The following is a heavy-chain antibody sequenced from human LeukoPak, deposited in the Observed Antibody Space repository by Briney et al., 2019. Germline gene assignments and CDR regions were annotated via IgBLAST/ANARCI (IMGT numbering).Heavy chain of an antibody. CDR3: VRHPGSYNVLTGYSYYFDY. D-gene: IGHD3-9*01. J-gene: IGHJ4*02. CDR2: IKHDGSDH. Sequence: GGSLRLSCVGSGFTFGSYWMSWVRQAPGKGLEWVANIKHDGSDHYYADSVAGRFTISRDNAKNSLYLEMSSLGAEDAAVYFCVRHPGSYNVLTGYSYYFDYWGQGTLVTVSS. V-gene: IGHV3-7*01. CDR1: GFTFGSYW.